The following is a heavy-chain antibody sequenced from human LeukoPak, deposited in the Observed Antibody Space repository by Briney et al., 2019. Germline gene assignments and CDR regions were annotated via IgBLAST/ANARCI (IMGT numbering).Heavy chain of an antibody. D-gene: IGHD3-10*01. V-gene: IGHV4-59*01. J-gene: IGHJ6*02. CDR1: GGSFSSYY. CDR3: ARGKSGQYYYYGLDV. Sequence: SETLSLTRTVSGGSFSSYYWHWIRQPPGKGLEWIGYIYYTGTTIYNPSLQSRVSISLDTSKNRFSLKLSSVTAADTAMYYCARGKSGQYYYYGLDVWGQGATVTVSS. CDR2: IYYTGTT.